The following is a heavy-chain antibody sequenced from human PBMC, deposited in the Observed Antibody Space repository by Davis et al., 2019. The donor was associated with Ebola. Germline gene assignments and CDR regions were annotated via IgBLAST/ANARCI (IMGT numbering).Heavy chain of an antibody. V-gene: IGHV1-46*03. CDR1: GYTFTNYY. Sequence: ASVKVSCKASGYTFTNYYMHWVRQAPGQGLEWMGMINPNDGRTIYAQKFQGRVTMTRDTSTSTVYMELSSLRSEDTAVYYCAREDIVVVVAAPWDYYYYGMDVWGQGTTVTVSS. J-gene: IGHJ6*02. D-gene: IGHD2-15*01. CDR3: AREDIVVVVAAPWDYYYYGMDV. CDR2: INPNDGRT.